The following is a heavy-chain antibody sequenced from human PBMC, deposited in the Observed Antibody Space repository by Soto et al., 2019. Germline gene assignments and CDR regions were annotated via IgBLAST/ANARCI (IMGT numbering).Heavy chain of an antibody. CDR3: ARSYDFWSGYHFFDY. CDR2: IYYSGST. Sequence: SETLSLTCTVTGGSISSYYWSWIRQPPGKGLEWIGYIYYSGSTNYNPSLKSRVTISVDTSKNQFSLKLSSVTAADTAVYYCARSYDFWSGYHFFDYWGQGTLVTVS. D-gene: IGHD3-3*01. J-gene: IGHJ4*02. CDR1: GGSISSYY. V-gene: IGHV4-59*08.